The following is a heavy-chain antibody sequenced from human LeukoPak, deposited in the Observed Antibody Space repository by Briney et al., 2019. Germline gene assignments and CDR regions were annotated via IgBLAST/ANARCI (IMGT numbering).Heavy chain of an antibody. CDR3: TRDNAYYYGSGSYYSLFFDY. V-gene: IGHV3-49*04. CDR1: GFTFGDYA. J-gene: IGHJ4*02. D-gene: IGHD3-10*01. CDR2: IRSKAYGGTT. Sequence: PGRSLRLSCTASGFTFGDYAMSWVRQAPGKGLEWVGFIRSKAYGGTTEYAASVKGRFTISRDDSKSIAYLQMNSLKTEDTAVYYCTRDNAYYYGSGSYYSLFFDYWGQGTLVTVSS.